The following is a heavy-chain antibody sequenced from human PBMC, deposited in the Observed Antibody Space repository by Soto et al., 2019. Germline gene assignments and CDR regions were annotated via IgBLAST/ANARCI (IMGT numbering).Heavy chain of an antibody. J-gene: IGHJ6*02. Sequence: ASVKVSCKASGYTFINYDVAWVRRAPGQGLQWMGWISISKGKTYYEQSLQGRVTMTTDTVTTTAYMEARSLRSDETAVYYCARKGYIGNFGLDVWGQGTTVTVSS. CDR3: ARKGYIGNFGLDV. CDR1: GYTFINYD. CDR2: ISISKGKT. D-gene: IGHD5-12*01. V-gene: IGHV1-18*01.